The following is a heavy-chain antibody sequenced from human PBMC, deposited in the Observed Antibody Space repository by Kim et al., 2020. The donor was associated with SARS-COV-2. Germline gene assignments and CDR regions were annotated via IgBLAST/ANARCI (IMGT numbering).Heavy chain of an antibody. J-gene: IGHJ4*02. D-gene: IGHD5-12*01. CDR2: I. Sequence: IGYADTVKGRFTISRDNAKNSLYLQMNSLRAEDTALYYCAKMASKYYFDYWGQGTLVTVSS. CDR3: AKMASKYYFDY. V-gene: IGHV3-9*01.